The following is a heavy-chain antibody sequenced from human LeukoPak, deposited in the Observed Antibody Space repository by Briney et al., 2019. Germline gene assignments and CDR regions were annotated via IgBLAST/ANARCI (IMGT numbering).Heavy chain of an antibody. D-gene: IGHD2-21*01. Sequence: SETLSLTCTVSGGSFSSYYWSWIRPPPGKGLEWIGYIYYSGSTNYNPSLKSRVTISVDTSKNQFSLKLSSVTAADTAVYYCARGVVIAPQTFDYWGQGTLVTVSS. CDR1: GGSFSSYY. J-gene: IGHJ4*02. V-gene: IGHV4-59*01. CDR2: IYYSGST. CDR3: ARGVVIAPQTFDY.